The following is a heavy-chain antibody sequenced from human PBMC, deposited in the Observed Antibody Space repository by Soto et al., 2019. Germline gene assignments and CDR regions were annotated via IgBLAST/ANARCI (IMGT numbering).Heavy chain of an antibody. CDR2: TYYRSKWYN. V-gene: IGHV6-1*01. Sequence: SQTLSLTCAISGDSVSSNSAAWNWIRQSPSRGLEWLGRTYYRSKWYNDYAVSVKSRITINPDTSKNQFSLQLNSVTPEDTAVYYCASDYCSSTSCYEDNWFDPWGQRTLVTVSS. J-gene: IGHJ5*02. D-gene: IGHD2-2*01. CDR1: GDSVSSNSAA. CDR3: ASDYCSSTSCYEDNWFDP.